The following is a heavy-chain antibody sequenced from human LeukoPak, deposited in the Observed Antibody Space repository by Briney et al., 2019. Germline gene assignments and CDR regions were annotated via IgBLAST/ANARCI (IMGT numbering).Heavy chain of an antibody. CDR3: ARDSLYGDNERDAFDI. J-gene: IGHJ3*02. D-gene: IGHD4-17*01. V-gene: IGHV1-18*01. CDR2: ISAYNGNT. Sequence: ASVKVSCKASGYTFTSYGISWVRQAPGQGLEWMGWISAYNGNTNYAQKLQGRVTMTTDTSTSTAYMELRSLRSDDTAVYYCARDSLYGDNERDAFDIWGQGTMVTVSS. CDR1: GYTFTSYG.